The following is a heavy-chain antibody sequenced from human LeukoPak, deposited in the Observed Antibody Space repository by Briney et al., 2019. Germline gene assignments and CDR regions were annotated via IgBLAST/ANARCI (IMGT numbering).Heavy chain of an antibody. CDR3: VKGTSTKYYYYGMVV. CDR2: IGSNGGST. Sequence: GGTLRLSSSASGFAFCNYATHWVRQAPGQGLEYVAGIGSNGGSTSYTVSGKGRFTMSGDNTTDTLYLRMSSLRAEDTSVYYCVKGTSTKYYYYGMVVWGQGATVTDSS. D-gene: IGHD2-2*01. J-gene: IGHJ6*01. CDR1: GFAFCNYA. V-gene: IGHV3-64D*06.